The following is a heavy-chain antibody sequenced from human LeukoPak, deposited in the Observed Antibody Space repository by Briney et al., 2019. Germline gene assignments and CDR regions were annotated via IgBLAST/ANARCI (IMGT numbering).Heavy chain of an antibody. V-gene: IGHV4-59*01. CDR3: ARVKLERRHDAFDI. Sequence: KPSETLSLTCTVSGGSISSYYWSWIRQPPGKGLEWIGYIYYSGSTNYNPSLKSRVTISVDTSKNQFSLKLSSVTAANTAVYYCARVKLERRHDAFDIWAKGQWSPSLQ. J-gene: IGHJ3*02. CDR2: IYYSGST. D-gene: IGHD1-1*01. CDR1: GGSISSYY.